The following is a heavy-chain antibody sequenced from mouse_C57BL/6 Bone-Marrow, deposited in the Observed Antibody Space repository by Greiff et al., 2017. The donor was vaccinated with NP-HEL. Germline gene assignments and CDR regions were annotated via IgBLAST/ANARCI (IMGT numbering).Heavy chain of an antibody. Sequence: EVKLVESGGGLVQPGGSMKLSCAASGFTFSDAWMDWVRQSPEKGLEWVAEIRNKANNHATYYAESVKGRFTISRDDSKSSVYLQMNSLRAEDTGIYYCTPPYYYGSSYYAMDYWGQGTSVTVSS. D-gene: IGHD1-1*01. J-gene: IGHJ4*01. CDR1: GFTFSDAW. CDR2: IRNKANNHAT. V-gene: IGHV6-6*01. CDR3: TPPYYYGSSYYAMDY.